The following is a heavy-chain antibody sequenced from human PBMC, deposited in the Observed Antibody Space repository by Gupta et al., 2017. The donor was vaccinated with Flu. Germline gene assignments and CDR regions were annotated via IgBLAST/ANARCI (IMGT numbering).Heavy chain of an antibody. D-gene: IGHD6-13*01. V-gene: IGHV1-69*01. J-gene: IGHJ4*02. CDR1: GGPFSSYA. Sequence: QVQLVQSGAEVKKPGSSLKVSCKASGGPFSSYAISWVRLAPGQGLEWMGGFIPIFRTPKYAQRFQGRVTITADESTSTAYMELSSLRADDTAVYYCARALLRYGSSWYLAFDYWGQGTLVT. CDR3: ARALLRYGSSWYLAFDY. CDR2: FIPIFRTP.